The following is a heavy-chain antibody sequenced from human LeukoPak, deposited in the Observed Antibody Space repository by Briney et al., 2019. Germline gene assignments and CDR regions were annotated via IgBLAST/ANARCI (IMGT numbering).Heavy chain of an antibody. J-gene: IGHJ6*02. Sequence: SVKVSCKASGGTFSSYAISWVRQAPGQGLEWMGGIIPIFGTANYAQKFQGRVTITADESTSTAYMELSSLRSEDTAVYYCARVVGGDYYDSSGYYYGYYYYGMDVWGQGTTVTVSS. V-gene: IGHV1-69*13. D-gene: IGHD3-22*01. CDR3: ARVVGGDYYDSSGYYYGYYYYGMDV. CDR1: GGTFSSYA. CDR2: IIPIFGTA.